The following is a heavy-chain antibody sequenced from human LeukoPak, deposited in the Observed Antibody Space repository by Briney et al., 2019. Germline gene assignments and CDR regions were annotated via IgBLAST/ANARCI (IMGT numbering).Heavy chain of an antibody. V-gene: IGHV3-30-3*01. CDR2: ISSDGSNK. CDR3: DPHDSSSHF. CDR1: GLIFTSYA. D-gene: IGHD6-6*01. Sequence: GRSLRLSCAASGLIFTSYAMPWVRQAPGKGLEWVAFISSDGSNKYYADSVKGRFTISRDNSKNTLYLQMNSLGDEDTAVYYCDPHDSSSHFWGQGTLVTVSS. J-gene: IGHJ4*02.